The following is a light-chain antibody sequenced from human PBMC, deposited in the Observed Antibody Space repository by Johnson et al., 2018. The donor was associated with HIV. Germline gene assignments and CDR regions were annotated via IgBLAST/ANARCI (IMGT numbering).Light chain of an antibody. Sequence: QSVLSQPPSVSAAPGQKVTISCSGSSSNIGNNYVSWYQQLPGTAPKLLIYENNKRPSGIPDRFSGSKSGTSATLGITGLQTGDEADYYCGTWDSSLSADSYVFRSGTKVTFL. J-gene: IGLJ1*01. CDR2: ENN. V-gene: IGLV1-51*02. CDR3: GTWDSSLSADSYV. CDR1: SSNIGNNY.